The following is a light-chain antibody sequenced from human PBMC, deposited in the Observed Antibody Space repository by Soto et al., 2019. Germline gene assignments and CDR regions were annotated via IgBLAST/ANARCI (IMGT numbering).Light chain of an antibody. CDR1: QSISNR. CDR2: NAS. CDR3: QQYDSYSWT. Sequence: DIQMTQFPSTLSASVGDRVTITCRASQSISNRLAWFQQKSGEAPRLLIHNASNLESGVPSRFSGSGSGTEFTLTISSLQPDDFATYYCQQYDSYSWTFGQGTRVEIK. V-gene: IGKV1-5*03. J-gene: IGKJ1*01.